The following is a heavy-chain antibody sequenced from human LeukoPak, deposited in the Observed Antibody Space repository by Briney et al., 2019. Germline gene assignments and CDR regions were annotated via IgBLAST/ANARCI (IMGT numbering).Heavy chain of an antibody. Sequence: GGSLRLSCTASGFTFGDYAMSWFRQAPGKGLEWVGFIRSKAYGGTTEYAASVKGRFTISRDDSKSIAYLQMNSLKTEDTAVYYCTRDTVVTPIYYWGQGTLVTVSS. J-gene: IGHJ4*02. V-gene: IGHV3-49*03. CDR3: TRDTVVTPIYY. CDR2: IRSKAYGGTT. CDR1: GFTFGDYA. D-gene: IGHD4-23*01.